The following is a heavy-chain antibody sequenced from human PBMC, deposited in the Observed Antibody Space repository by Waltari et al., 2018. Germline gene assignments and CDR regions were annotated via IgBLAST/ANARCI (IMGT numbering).Heavy chain of an antibody. CDR1: GFSVSSKV. CDR2: IYGGGTT. V-gene: IGHV3-53*01. CDR3: ARADDGFDS. Sequence: EVQLVESGGGLIQPGGPLRLSCAASGFSVSSKVMSWVRQATGKGLEWVSLIYGGGTTSYADSVKGRFTISRDNSKNMLYLEMNSLRAEDTAVYFCARADDGFDSWGQGTLVTVSS. J-gene: IGHJ4*02. D-gene: IGHD1-1*01.